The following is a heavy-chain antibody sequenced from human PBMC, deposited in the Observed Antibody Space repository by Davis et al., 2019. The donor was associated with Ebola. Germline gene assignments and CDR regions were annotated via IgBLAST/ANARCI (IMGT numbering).Heavy chain of an antibody. Sequence: SETLSLTCTVSGGSISSSSYYWGWIRQPPGKGLEWIGSIYYSGSTYYNPSLKSRVTISVDTSKNQFSLKLSSVTAADTAVYYCAREDFWSGLHWFDPWGQGTLVTVSS. CDR2: IYYSGST. CDR1: GGSISSSSYY. V-gene: IGHV4-39*07. D-gene: IGHD3-3*01. J-gene: IGHJ5*02. CDR3: AREDFWSGLHWFDP.